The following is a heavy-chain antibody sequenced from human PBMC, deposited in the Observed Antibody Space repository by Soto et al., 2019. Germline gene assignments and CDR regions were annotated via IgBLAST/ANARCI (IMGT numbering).Heavy chain of an antibody. D-gene: IGHD3-3*01. J-gene: IGHJ6*03. CDR2: ISAYNGNT. CDR1: GYTFTSYG. V-gene: IGHV1-18*01. Sequence: SVKVSCKASGYTFTSYGISWVRQAPGQGLEWMGWISAYNGNTNYAQKLQGRVTMTTDTSTSTAYMELRSLRSDDTAVYYCAREIFGVVIGSYMDVWGKGTTVTVSS. CDR3: AREIFGVVIGSYMDV.